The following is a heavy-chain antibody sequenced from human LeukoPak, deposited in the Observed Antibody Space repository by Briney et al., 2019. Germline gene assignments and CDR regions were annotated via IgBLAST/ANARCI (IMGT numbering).Heavy chain of an antibody. CDR2: INPNSGGT. D-gene: IGHD3-3*01. CDR3: ARSYYDFWSGYYKGQYYYYYGMDV. J-gene: IGHJ6*02. Sequence: ASVKVSCKASGYTFTGYYMHWVRQAPGQGLEWMGWINPNSGGTNYAQKFQGRVTMTRNTSISTAYMELSSLRSEDTAVYYCARSYYDFWSGYYKGQYYYYYGMDVWGQGTTVTVSS. CDR1: GYTFTGYY. V-gene: IGHV1-2*02.